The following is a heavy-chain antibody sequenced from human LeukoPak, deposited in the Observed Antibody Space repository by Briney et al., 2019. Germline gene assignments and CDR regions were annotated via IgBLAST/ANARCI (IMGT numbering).Heavy chain of an antibody. CDR3: ARDRYCSSTSCYSIGAFDI. J-gene: IGHJ3*02. Sequence: ASVKVSCKASGYTFTSYYMHWVRQAPGQGLEWMGIINPSGGSTSYAQKFQGRVTMTRDTSISTAYMELSRLRSDDTAVYYCARDRYCSSTSCYSIGAFDIWGQGTMVTVSS. CDR2: INPSGGST. D-gene: IGHD2-2*02. V-gene: IGHV1-46*01. CDR1: GYTFTSYY.